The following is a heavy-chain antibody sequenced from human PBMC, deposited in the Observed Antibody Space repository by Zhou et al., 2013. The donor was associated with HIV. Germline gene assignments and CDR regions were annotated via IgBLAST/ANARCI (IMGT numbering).Heavy chain of an antibody. V-gene: IGHV1-18*01. Sequence: QVQLVQSGAEVKKPGASVKVSCKASGYTFNSYGIIWVRQAPGQGLEWMGWISTSNNKTKYAQKFQGRVTMTTDTSTSTAYMEVRSLRSDDTAVYYCARALSTRWIGGGFFYMDVWGKGTTLTVS. J-gene: IGHJ6*03. CDR1: GYTFNSYG. CDR2: ISTSNNKT. CDR3: ARALSTRWIGGGFFYMDV. D-gene: IGHD6-19*01.